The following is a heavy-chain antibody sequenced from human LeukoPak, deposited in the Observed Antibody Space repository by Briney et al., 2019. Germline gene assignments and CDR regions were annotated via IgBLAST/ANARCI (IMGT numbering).Heavy chain of an antibody. V-gene: IGHV3-23*01. J-gene: IGHJ4*02. Sequence: GGSLRLSCAASGFTFSSYAMSWVRQAPGKGLEWVSVISGSGGVIYYADSVKGRFTISRDNSKNTLYLQMNSLRAEDTAVYYCAKDEPPAYNYVWGTHSTRWGQGTLVTVSS. CDR1: GFTFSSYA. D-gene: IGHD3-16*01. CDR2: ISGSGGVI. CDR3: AKDEPPAYNYVWGTHSTR.